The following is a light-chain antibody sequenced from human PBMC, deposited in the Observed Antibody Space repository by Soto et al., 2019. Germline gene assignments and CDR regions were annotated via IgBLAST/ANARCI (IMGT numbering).Light chain of an antibody. CDR3: QQYNNWPYT. J-gene: IGKJ2*01. V-gene: IGKV3-15*01. Sequence: EIVMTQSPATLSASPGERATLSCRASQSVSSNLAWYQQKPGQAPRLLIYGASTRATGIPARFSGSGSGTEFTLTISSLQSEDFAAYYCQQYNNWPYTFGQGTKLEIK. CDR1: QSVSSN. CDR2: GAS.